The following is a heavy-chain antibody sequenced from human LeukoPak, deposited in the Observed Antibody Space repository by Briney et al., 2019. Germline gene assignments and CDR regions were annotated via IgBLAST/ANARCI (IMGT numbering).Heavy chain of an antibody. Sequence: SETLSLTCTVSGGSISGSSYYWGWIRQPPGKALEWIGSIYYSGSTYYNPSLKSRVTISVDTSKNQISLKLSSVTAADTAVFYCARRTSCCYAFDIWGQGTMVTVSS. CDR2: IYYSGST. V-gene: IGHV4-39*01. D-gene: IGHD2-2*01. J-gene: IGHJ3*02. CDR1: GGSISGSSYY. CDR3: ARRTSCCYAFDI.